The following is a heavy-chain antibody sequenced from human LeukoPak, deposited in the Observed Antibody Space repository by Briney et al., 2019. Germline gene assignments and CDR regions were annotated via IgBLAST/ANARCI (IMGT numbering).Heavy chain of an antibody. D-gene: IGHD2-2*01. V-gene: IGHV4-30-2*01. CDR1: GGSISSGGYY. Sequence: PSETLSLTCTVSGGSISSGGYYWSWIRQPPGKGLEWIGYIYHSGSTYYNPSLKSRVTISVDRSKNQFSLKLSSVTAADTAVYYCARDALGYCSSTSCATYWFDPWGQGTLVTVSS. J-gene: IGHJ5*02. CDR2: IYHSGST. CDR3: ARDALGYCSSTSCATYWFDP.